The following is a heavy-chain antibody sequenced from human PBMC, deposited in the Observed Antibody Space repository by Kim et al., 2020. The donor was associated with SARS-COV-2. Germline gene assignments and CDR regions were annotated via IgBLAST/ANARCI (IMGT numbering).Heavy chain of an antibody. D-gene: IGHD2-15*01. Sequence: GESLKISCAASGFSFNNYWMHWVRQAPGRGLEWVADIKQDGSQKFYGGSLRGRCTISRDNAKNSLYLEMNSLKVEDTAVYYCARALFHTPGGDYWGQGTLVTVYS. CDR3: ARALFHTPGGDY. CDR1: GFSFNNYW. V-gene: IGHV3-7*01. CDR2: IKQDGSQK. J-gene: IGHJ4*02.